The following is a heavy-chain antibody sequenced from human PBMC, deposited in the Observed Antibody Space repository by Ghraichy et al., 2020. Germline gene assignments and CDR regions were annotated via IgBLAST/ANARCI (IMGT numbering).Heavy chain of an antibody. V-gene: IGHV3-23*01. Sequence: GGSLRLSCAASGFTFSSYAMSWVRQAPGKGLEWVSAISGSGGSTYYADSVKGRFTISRDNSKNTLYLQMNSLIAEDTAVYYCAKDSPWDFWSDAFDYWGQGTLVTVSS. CDR2: ISGSGGST. CDR1: GFTFSSYA. D-gene: IGHD3-3*01. J-gene: IGHJ4*02. CDR3: AKDSPWDFWSDAFDY.